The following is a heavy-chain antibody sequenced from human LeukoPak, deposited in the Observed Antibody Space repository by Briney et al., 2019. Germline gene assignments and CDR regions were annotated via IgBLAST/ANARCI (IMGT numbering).Heavy chain of an antibody. CDR1: GYTFTSYD. Sequence: ASVKVSCKASGYTFTSYDINWVRQATGQGLAWMGWMNPSSGNTGYAQKFQGRVTITRNTSISTAYMELSSLRSEDTAVYYCARNGPRKRSHFGVVHPNLHAFDIWGQGTMVTVSS. CDR2: MNPSSGNT. V-gene: IGHV1-8*03. D-gene: IGHD3-3*01. CDR3: ARNGPRKRSHFGVVHPNLHAFDI. J-gene: IGHJ3*02.